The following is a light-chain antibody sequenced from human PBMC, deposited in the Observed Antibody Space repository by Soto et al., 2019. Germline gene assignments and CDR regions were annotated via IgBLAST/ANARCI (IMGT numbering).Light chain of an antibody. CDR2: GAS. J-gene: IGKJ4*01. CDR3: QQFDDLPLT. CDR1: QSVSSSY. V-gene: IGKV3-20*01. Sequence: EIVLTQSPGTLSLSPGERATLSCRASQSVSSSYLAWYQQKPGQAPRLLIYGASSRATGIPDRFSGSGSGTDFTLTISRLEPEDFAVYYCQQFDDLPLTFGGGTKVDI.